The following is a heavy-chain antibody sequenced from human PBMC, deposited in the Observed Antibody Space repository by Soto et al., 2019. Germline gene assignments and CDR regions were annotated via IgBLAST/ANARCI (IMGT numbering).Heavy chain of an antibody. J-gene: IGHJ4*02. D-gene: IGHD7-27*01. CDR2: IFDSGTT. CDR1: GGSITSDYSC. CDR3: ARGPSGDKVHY. Sequence: SETMSLTCTVSGGSITSDYSCWSWIRQPPGEGLEWIGHIFDSGTTYTNPSLRSQVAISLDTSKNHFSLTLSSVTAADTAVYYCARGPSGDKVHYWGQGALVTVSS. V-gene: IGHV4-30-4*01.